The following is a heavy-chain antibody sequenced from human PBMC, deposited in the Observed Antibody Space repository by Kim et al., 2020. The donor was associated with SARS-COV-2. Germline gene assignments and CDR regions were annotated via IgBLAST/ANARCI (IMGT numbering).Heavy chain of an antibody. CDR3: ARTPSFGGVNWFDP. V-gene: IGHV2-70*01. J-gene: IGHJ5*01. CDR1: GFSLSTSGMC. CDR2: IDWDDDK. D-gene: IGHD3-16*01. Sequence: SGPTLVNPTQTLTLTCTFSGFSLSTSGMCVSWIRQPPGKALEWLALIDWDDDKYYSTSLKTRLTISKDTSKNQVVLTMTNMDPVDTASYYCARTPSFGGVNWFDPWGQGTLVTVSS.